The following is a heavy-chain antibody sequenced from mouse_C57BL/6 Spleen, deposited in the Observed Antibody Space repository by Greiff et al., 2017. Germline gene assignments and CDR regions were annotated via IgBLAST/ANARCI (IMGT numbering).Heavy chain of an antibody. CDR3: SRSHYGSDYIDY. CDR1: GYAFSSSW. V-gene: IGHV1-82*01. Sequence: QVQLQQSGPELVKPGASVKISCKASGYAFSSSWMNWVKQRPGKGLEWIGRIYPGDGDTNYNGKFKGKATLTADKSPSTAYMQLSSLTSEDSAVYCCSRSHYGSDYIDYWGQGTTLTVSS. J-gene: IGHJ2*01. D-gene: IGHD1-1*01. CDR2: IYPGDGDT.